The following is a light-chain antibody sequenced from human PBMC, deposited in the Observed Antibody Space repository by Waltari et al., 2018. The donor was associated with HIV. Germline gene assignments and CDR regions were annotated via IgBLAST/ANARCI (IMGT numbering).Light chain of an antibody. CDR3: QQFYSSWT. Sequence: IVMNQSPVSLAVSLGDSATINCKSSQSVFSTSNGRNYLAWYQQKAGQPPRLLISWASTRESGVPDRFSGSGYGADFTLTISSLQAEDVAVYFCQQFYSSWTFGQGTKVEMK. CDR2: WAS. J-gene: IGKJ1*01. V-gene: IGKV4-1*01. CDR1: QSVFSTSNGRNY.